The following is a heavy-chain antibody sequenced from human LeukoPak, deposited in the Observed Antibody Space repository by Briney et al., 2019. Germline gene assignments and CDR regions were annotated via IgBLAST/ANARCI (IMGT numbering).Heavy chain of an antibody. CDR1: GFTCSDYY. V-gene: IGHV3-11*01. D-gene: IGHD4-17*01. CDR2: ISSSGSTI. CDR3: ARFRLTVTTYAHLDY. Sequence: GGSLRLSCAASGFTCSDYYMSLIRQAPGKGLEWVSYISSSGSTIDYADSVKGRFTISRDNAKNSLYLQMNSLRAEDTAVYYCARFRLTVTTYAHLDYWGQGTLVTVSS. J-gene: IGHJ4*02.